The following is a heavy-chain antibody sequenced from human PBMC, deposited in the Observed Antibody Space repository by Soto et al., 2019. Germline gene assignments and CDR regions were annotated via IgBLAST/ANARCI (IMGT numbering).Heavy chain of an antibody. CDR2: ISSSSIYI. J-gene: IGHJ5*02. Sequence: GGSLRLSCSATGLTFSSYAMHWIRQAPGKGLEWVASISSSSIYIYYADSVRGRFTVARDNAKNSLYLQMNSLRADDTAIYYCAREVPTSINWFDPWGQGTLVTVSS. CDR3: AREVPTSINWFDP. V-gene: IGHV3-21*06. CDR1: GLTFSSYA.